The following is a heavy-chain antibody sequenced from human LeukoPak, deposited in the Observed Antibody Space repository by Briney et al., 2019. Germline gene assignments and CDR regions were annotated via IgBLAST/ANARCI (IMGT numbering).Heavy chain of an antibody. V-gene: IGHV3-23*01. CDR2: ISSSGRDT. CDR3: AKVKSLPTSIAAAGRYFDY. CDR1: GFTLSSYA. D-gene: IGHD6-13*01. J-gene: IGHJ4*02. Sequence: GGSLRLSCAASGFTLSSYALSWVRQAPGKGLEWVSSISSSGRDTFYADSVKGRFTISRGEPKNTLYLQMNSLRAEDTAVYYCAKVKSLPTSIAAAGRYFDYWGQGTLVTVSS.